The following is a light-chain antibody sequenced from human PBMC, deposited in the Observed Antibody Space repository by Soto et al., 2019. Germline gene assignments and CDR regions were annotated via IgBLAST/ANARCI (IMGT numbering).Light chain of an antibody. Sequence: DIQMTQSPSSLSASVGDRVTITCRASQGISNYLAWYQQKPGTVPKLLISAASTLQTGVPSRFSGSGSETEFTLTITSLQPEDSATYYCQQRNSYPRTFGQGTKVDIK. CDR3: QQRNSYPRT. V-gene: IGKV1-9*01. CDR1: QGISNY. CDR2: AAS. J-gene: IGKJ2*01.